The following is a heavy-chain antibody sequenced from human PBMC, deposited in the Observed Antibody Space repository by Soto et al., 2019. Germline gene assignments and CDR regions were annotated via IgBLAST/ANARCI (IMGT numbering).Heavy chain of an antibody. CDR1: GGSISSYY. J-gene: IGHJ6*02. V-gene: IGHV4-59*01. CDR2: IYYSGST. Sequence: SETLSLTCTVSGGSISSYYWSWIRQPPGKGLEWIGYIYYSGSTNYNPSLKSRVTISVDTSKNQFSLKLSSVTAADTAVYYCARESNYYGMDVWGQGTAVTVSS. CDR3: ARESNYYGMDV.